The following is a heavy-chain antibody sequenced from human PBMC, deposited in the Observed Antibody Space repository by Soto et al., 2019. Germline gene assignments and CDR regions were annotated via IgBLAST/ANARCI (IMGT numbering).Heavy chain of an antibody. Sequence: SVKVSCKASGGTFSSYAISWVRQAPGQGLEWMGGIIPIFGTANYAQKFQGRVTITADESTSTAYMELSSLRSEDTAVYYCARAVGWQMAAAGKGKYFDYWGQGTLGTVS. CDR1: GGTFSSYA. D-gene: IGHD6-13*01. V-gene: IGHV1-69*13. J-gene: IGHJ4*02. CDR2: IIPIFGTA. CDR3: ARAVGWQMAAAGKGKYFDY.